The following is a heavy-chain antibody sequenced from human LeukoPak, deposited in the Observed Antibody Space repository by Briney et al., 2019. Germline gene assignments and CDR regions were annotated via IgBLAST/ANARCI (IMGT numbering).Heavy chain of an antibody. D-gene: IGHD6-6*01. V-gene: IGHV1-69*13. J-gene: IGHJ4*02. CDR2: VIPIFATA. Sequence: SVKVSCKASGGTFSNYAVSWVRQAPGQGLEWMGGVIPIFATANYAQKFQGRVTITADESTSTAYMELSSLRSEDTAVYYCARGIAARYYFDYWGQGTLVTVSS. CDR3: ARGIAARYYFDY. CDR1: GGTFSNYA.